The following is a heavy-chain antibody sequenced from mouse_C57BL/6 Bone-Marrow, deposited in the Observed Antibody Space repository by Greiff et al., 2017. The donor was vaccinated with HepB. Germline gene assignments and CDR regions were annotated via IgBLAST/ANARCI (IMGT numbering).Heavy chain of an antibody. D-gene: IGHD2-1*01. V-gene: IGHV5-16*01. CDR1: GFTFSDYY. CDR2: INYDGSST. Sequence: EVQVVESEGGLVQPGSSMKLSCTASGFTFSDYYMAWVRQVPEKGLEWVANINYDGSSTYYLDSLKSRFIISRDNAKNILYLQMSSLKSEDTATYYCARAVPVTGEGFDYWGQGTTLTVSS. J-gene: IGHJ2*01. CDR3: ARAVPVTGEGFDY.